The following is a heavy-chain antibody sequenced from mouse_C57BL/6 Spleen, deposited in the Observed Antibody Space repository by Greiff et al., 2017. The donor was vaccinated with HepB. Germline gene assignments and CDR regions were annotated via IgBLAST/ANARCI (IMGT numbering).Heavy chain of an antibody. CDR2: IYPGSGST. CDR1: GYTFTSYW. D-gene: IGHD2-1*01. V-gene: IGHV1-55*01. J-gene: IGHJ4*01. CDR3: ARGIYYGNYGAMDY. Sequence: QVQLQQPGAELVKPGASVKMSCKASGYTFTSYWITWVKQRPGQGLEWIGDIYPGSGSTNYNEKFKSKATLTVDTSSITAYMQLSSRTSADAAVYYCARGIYYGNYGAMDYWGQGTSGTVAS.